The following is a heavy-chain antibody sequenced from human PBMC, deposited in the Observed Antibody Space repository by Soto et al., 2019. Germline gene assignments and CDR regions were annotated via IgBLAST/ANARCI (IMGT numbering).Heavy chain of an antibody. D-gene: IGHD2-2*01. Sequence: QLQLQESGPGLVKPSETLSLTCTVSGGSISSSSYYWGWIRQPPGKGLEWIGSIYYSGSTYYNPSLKSRVTLSVDTSKNQFSLKLSSVTAADTAVYYCARQRYCSSTSCYGYYYYYYMDVWGKGTTVTVSS. V-gene: IGHV4-39*01. J-gene: IGHJ6*03. CDR3: ARQRYCSSTSCYGYYYYYYMDV. CDR2: IYYSGST. CDR1: GGSISSSSYY.